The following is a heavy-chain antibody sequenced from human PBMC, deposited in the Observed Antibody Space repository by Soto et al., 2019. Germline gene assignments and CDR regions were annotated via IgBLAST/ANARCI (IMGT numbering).Heavy chain of an antibody. D-gene: IGHD3-22*01. CDR2: IIPVFGLV. CDR3: AGGRIVVVGSRAYYGMDV. Sequence: QVHLLLQSGAEVKKPGSSVKVSCKASGGTPSNSAISWVRQAPGQGLEWMGGIIPVFGLVKYAQNFQGRVTIHADESTNPAYMELSSLRPEDTAVYYCAGGRIVVVGSRAYYGMDVWGQGTTVTVSS. V-gene: IGHV1-69*01. CDR1: GGTPSNSA. J-gene: IGHJ6*02.